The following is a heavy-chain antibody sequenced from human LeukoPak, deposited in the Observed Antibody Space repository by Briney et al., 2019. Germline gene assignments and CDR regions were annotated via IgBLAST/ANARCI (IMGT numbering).Heavy chain of an antibody. CDR3: ASERDYGASNAFDM. J-gene: IGHJ3*02. D-gene: IGHD4-17*01. CDR2: IRYDGSSN. CDR1: GFTFSSYG. V-gene: IGHV3-30*02. Sequence: GGPLRLSCAASGFTFSSYGMHWVRQAPGKGLEWVAFIRYDGSSNYYADSVKGRFTISRDNSKNTLYLQMNSLRPEDTAVYYCASERDYGASNAFDMWGRGTMVTVSS.